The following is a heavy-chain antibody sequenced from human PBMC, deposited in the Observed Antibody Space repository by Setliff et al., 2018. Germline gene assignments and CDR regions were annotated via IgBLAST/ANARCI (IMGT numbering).Heavy chain of an antibody. Sequence: SETLSLTCTVSGTSINSYYWTWIRQSPGKGLEWIGFVYSNGNKDYHPSLKSRVAFSVDTSQNHVSLKLSSVTPADTAVYFCANGWRNFDYWGQGILVTVSS. CDR3: ANGWRNFDY. D-gene: IGHD6-19*01. V-gene: IGHV4-59*01. CDR2: VYSNGNK. J-gene: IGHJ4*01. CDR1: GTSINSYY.